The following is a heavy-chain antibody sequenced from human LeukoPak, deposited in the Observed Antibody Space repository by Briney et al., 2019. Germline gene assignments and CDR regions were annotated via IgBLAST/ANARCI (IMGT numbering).Heavy chain of an antibody. D-gene: IGHD3-10*01. J-gene: IGHJ4*02. CDR2: IFYSGST. V-gene: IGHV4-31*03. CDR1: GGSISSGGYY. CDR3: ARGDSTYYYGSGSRYYFDY. Sequence: SQTLSLTCTVSGGSISSGGYYWSWIRQHPGKGLEWIGYIFYSGSTYYNPSLKSRLTISVDTSKNQFSLKLSSVTAADTAVYYCARGDSTYYYGSGSRYYFDYWGQGTLVTVSS.